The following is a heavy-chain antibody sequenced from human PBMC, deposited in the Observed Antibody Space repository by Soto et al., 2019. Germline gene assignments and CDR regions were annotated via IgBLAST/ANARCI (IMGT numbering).Heavy chain of an antibody. CDR3: ARAMNPYYYDSSGYYDY. J-gene: IGHJ4*02. V-gene: IGHV1-46*01. Sequence: GASVKVSCKAPGYTFTSYYMHWVRQAPGQGLEWMGIINPSGGSTSYAQKFQSRVTMTRDTSTSTVYMELSSLRSEDTAVYYCARAMNPYYYDSSGYYDYWGQGTLVTVSS. CDR1: GYTFTSYY. CDR2: INPSGGST. D-gene: IGHD3-22*01.